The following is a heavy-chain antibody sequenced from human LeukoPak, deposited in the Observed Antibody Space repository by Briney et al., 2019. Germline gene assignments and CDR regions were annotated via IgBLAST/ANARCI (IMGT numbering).Heavy chain of an antibody. CDR2: ISSSGDTI. CDR1: GLTFRSYS. J-gene: IGHJ4*02. CDR3: ARDLGYYANY. D-gene: IGHD3-10*01. V-gene: IGHV3-48*01. Sequence: GGSLRLSCIVSGLTFRSYSMNWVRQALGKGLEWVSYISSSGDTIHYAESVKGRFTISRDNGKNSLYLQMNSLRAEDTAVYYCARDLGYYANYWGQGTLVTVSS.